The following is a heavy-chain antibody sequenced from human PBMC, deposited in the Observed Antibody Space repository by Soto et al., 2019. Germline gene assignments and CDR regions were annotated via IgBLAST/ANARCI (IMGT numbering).Heavy chain of an antibody. CDR3: ARDHKVSSGAFDI. J-gene: IGHJ3*02. CDR1: GDTISSVGYC. CDR2: IYYSGST. Sequence: VRASETLSLTCTVSGDTISSVGYCWSWFRRHPGTALDWIGYIYYSGSTDYNPSLKSRVTISVDTSKNQFSLKLSSVTAADTAVYYCARDHKVSSGAFDIWGQGTMVTVSS. V-gene: IGHV4-31*03. D-gene: IGHD5-18*01.